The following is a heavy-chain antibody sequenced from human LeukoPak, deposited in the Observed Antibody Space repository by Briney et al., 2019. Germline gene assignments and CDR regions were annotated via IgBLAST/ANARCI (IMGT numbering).Heavy chain of an antibody. CDR1: GGSISSGGYY. Sequence: SQTLSLTCTVSGGSISSGGYYWSWIRQHPGKGLEWIGYIYYSGSTYYNPSLKSRVTISVDTSKNQFSLKLSSVTAADTAVYYCARDQVAAAVKPYYYYYGMDVWGKGTTVTVSS. V-gene: IGHV4-31*03. CDR2: IYYSGST. CDR3: ARDQVAAAVKPYYYYYGMDV. D-gene: IGHD6-13*01. J-gene: IGHJ6*04.